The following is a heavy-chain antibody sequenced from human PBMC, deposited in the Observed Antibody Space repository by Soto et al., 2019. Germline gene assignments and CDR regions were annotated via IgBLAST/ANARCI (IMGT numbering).Heavy chain of an antibody. V-gene: IGHV3-48*02. CDR1: GFSFSNYN. D-gene: IGHD3-22*01. J-gene: IGHJ4*02. CDR3: ARDAFDYDTTGYHCDY. Sequence: EVQLVESGGGLVQPGGSLRLTCAASGFSFSNYNMNWVSQAPGKGLEWVSYISKSSDTIYYADSVRGRFSISRDNGKNSLYRQMDSLRDEDTAVYYCARDAFDYDTTGYHCDYWGQGTLVTVSS. CDR2: ISKSSDTI.